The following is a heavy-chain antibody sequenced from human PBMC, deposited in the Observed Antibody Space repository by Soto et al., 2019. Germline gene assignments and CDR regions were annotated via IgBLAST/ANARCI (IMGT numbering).Heavy chain of an antibody. CDR1: GFIFAKAW. J-gene: IGHJ4*02. Sequence: PGGSLRLSCAASGFIFAKAWMSWVRQAPGKGLEWVSRIKSDGSWALYADSMEGRLTISRDNAKNTLYLQMNSLRAEDTAVYYCARDRPQAFFDYWGQGTLVTVSS. CDR2: IKSDGSWA. V-gene: IGHV3-74*01. CDR3: ARDRPQAFFDY.